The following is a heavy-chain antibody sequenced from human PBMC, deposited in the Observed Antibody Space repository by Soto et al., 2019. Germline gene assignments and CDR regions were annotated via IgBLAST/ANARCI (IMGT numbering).Heavy chain of an antibody. D-gene: IGHD6-13*01. CDR1: GGSISSGGYS. J-gene: IGHJ5*02. V-gene: IGHV4-30-2*03. CDR3: ARHSPSAAGRARYNWFDP. CDR2: IYHSGST. Sequence: PSETLSLTCAVSGGSISSGGYSWSWIRQPPGKGLEWIGYIYHSGSTYYNPSLKSRVTISVDTSKNQFSLKLSSVTAADTAVYYCARHSPSAAGRARYNWFDPWGQGTLVTVSS.